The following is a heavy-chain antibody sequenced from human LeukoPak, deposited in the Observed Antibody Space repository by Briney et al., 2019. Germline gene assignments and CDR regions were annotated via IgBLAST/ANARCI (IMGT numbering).Heavy chain of an antibody. CDR3: AKDRPNYFGSNGHYYRRNGDS. V-gene: IGHV3-23*01. CDR2: ITSSGDTT. CDR1: GFTFSIYA. Sequence: GGSLRLSCTASGFTFSIYAMSWVRRAPGRGLEWVSAITSSGDTTFYADSVRGRFTISRDNSKNTLYLQMSSLRAEDTAVFYCAKDRPNYFGSNGHYYRRNGDSWGQGTLVTVSS. D-gene: IGHD3-10*01. J-gene: IGHJ5*01.